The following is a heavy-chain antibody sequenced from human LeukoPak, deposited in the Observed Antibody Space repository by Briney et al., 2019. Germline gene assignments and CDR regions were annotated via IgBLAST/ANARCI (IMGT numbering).Heavy chain of an antibody. CDR2: IYYNGHT. CDR3: VRWPKGTAVTANWFDP. V-gene: IGHV4-39*07. CDR1: GGSISGASIRGTTYY. D-gene: IGHD6-19*01. Sequence: SETLSLTCTISGGSISGASIRGTTYYWGCVRQPPGKGLEWIGSIYYNGHTFFNPSLKSRVTMSLDTSRNQVSLKLSSVTAADTAVYYCVRWPKGTAVTANWFDPWGQGTLVTVSS. J-gene: IGHJ5*02.